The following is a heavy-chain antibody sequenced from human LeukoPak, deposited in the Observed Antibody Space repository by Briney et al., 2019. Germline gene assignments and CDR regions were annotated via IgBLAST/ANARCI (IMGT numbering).Heavy chain of an antibody. Sequence: PGGSLRLSCAASGFTFSSYAMSWVRQAPGKGREWVSAIIGSGGSTYYADSVKGRFTISRDNSKNTLYLQMNSLRAEDTAVYYCAKDFIADYYGSGPYYFDYWGQGTLVTVSS. CDR2: IIGSGGST. V-gene: IGHV3-23*01. J-gene: IGHJ4*02. CDR3: AKDFIADYYGSGPYYFDY. D-gene: IGHD3-10*01. CDR1: GFTFSSYA.